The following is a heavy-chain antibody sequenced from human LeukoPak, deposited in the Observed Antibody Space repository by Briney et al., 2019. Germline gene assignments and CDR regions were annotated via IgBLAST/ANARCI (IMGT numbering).Heavy chain of an antibody. D-gene: IGHD1-1*01. CDR2: IYHSGST. V-gene: IGHV4-30-2*01. CDR1: GGSISSGGYY. J-gene: IGHJ3*02. CDR3: ARASQLIRDAFDI. Sequence: SETLSLTCTVSGGSISSGGYYWSWIRQPPGKGLEWIGYIYHSGSTYYNPSLKSRVTISVDRSKNQFSLKLSSVTAADTAVYYCARASQLIRDAFDIWGQGTMVTVSS.